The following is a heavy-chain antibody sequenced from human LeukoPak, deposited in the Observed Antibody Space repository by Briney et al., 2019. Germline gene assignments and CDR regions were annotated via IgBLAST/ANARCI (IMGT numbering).Heavy chain of an antibody. J-gene: IGHJ4*02. CDR2: IYYSGST. CDR3: ARSGSAMAYFDY. Sequence: PSETLSLTCTVSGGSISSGGYYWSWIRQYPGKGLEWIGYIYYSGSTYYNPSLKSRVTISVDTSKNQFSLKLSSVTAADTAVYYCARSGSAMAYFDYWGQGTLVTVSS. V-gene: IGHV4-31*03. D-gene: IGHD5-18*01. CDR1: GGSISSGGYY.